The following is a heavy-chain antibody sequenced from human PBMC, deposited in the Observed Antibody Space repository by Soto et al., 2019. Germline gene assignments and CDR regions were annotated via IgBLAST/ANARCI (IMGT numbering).Heavy chain of an antibody. Sequence: ASVKVSCKASGYTFTSYDINWVRQATGQGLEWMGWMNPNSGNTDYASKFQGRLTMTRDTSMSTAYMDLGSLTSDDTAVYYCAMVDNYVTPTPQDVWGQGTTVTVSS. D-gene: IGHD3-16*01. J-gene: IGHJ6*02. CDR2: MNPNSGNT. CDR3: AMVDNYVTPTPQDV. V-gene: IGHV1-8*01. CDR1: GYTFTSYD.